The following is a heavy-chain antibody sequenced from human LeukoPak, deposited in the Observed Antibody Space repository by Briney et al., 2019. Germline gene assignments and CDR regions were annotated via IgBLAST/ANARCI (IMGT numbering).Heavy chain of an antibody. V-gene: IGHV3-30-3*01. CDR2: ISYDGSNK. CDR1: GFTFSSYA. J-gene: IGHJ3*02. CDR3: ARDLEPDDDAFDI. Sequence: GGSLRLSCAASGFTFSSYAMHWVRQAPGKGLEWVAVISYDGSNKYYADPVKGRFTISRDNSKNTLYLQMNSLRAEDTAVYYCARDLEPDDDAFDIWGQGTMVTVSS. D-gene: IGHD1-1*01.